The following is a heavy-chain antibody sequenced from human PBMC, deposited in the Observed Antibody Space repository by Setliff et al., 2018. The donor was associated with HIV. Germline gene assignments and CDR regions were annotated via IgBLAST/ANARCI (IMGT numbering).Heavy chain of an antibody. CDR3: AGSAHSYSCMGYYYHTMDV. J-gene: IGHJ6*02. CDR1: GGTFSTYV. CDR2: MLPILGMG. Sequence: RASVKVSCKTSGGTFSTYVITWVRQAPGQGLEWMGGMLPILGMGDFAQKFQGRVTITADASTRTAYMELSSLTSDDTAVYYCAGSAHSYSCMGYYYHTMDVWGQGTTVTVSS. V-gene: IGHV1-69*10. D-gene: IGHD4-4*01.